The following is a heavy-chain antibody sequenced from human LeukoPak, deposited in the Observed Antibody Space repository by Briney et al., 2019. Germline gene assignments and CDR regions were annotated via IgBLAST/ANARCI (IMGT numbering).Heavy chain of an antibody. J-gene: IGHJ4*02. Sequence: SGTLSLTCTDPGGSIISYYWSWIRQPPGKGLEWSGHIYYSGGTNYNPSPKSRVTISVETNKINFLLKLSSVTAEDAAVYYCARRGGYGAIYFDYWGQGTLVTVSS. CDR1: GGSIISYY. V-gene: IGHV4-59*01. CDR3: ARRGGYGAIYFDY. CDR2: IYYSGGT. D-gene: IGHD1-26*01.